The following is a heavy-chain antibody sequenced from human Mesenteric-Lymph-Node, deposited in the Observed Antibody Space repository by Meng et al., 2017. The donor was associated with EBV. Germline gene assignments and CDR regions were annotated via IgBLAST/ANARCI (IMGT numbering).Heavy chain of an antibody. CDR1: GGTFSSYS. CDR3: ARDRSYSDSTVSFDP. V-gene: IGHV1-69*01. CDR2: IIPIFGTT. J-gene: IGHJ5*02. Sequence: QVQVVQSGAEGKKPGSSVKVSCKASGGTFSSYSINWVRQAPGHGLEWMGGIIPIFGTTTYAQKFQGRVTITADESTTTAYMELSSLTSEDTALYYCARDRSYSDSTVSFDPWGQGTLVTVSS. D-gene: IGHD2/OR15-2a*01.